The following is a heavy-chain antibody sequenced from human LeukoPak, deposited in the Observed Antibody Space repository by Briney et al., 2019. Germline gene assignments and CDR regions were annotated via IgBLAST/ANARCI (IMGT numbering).Heavy chain of an antibody. J-gene: IGHJ4*02. CDR3: ARVVYGDYVLYYFDY. CDR1: GFTFSSYA. V-gene: IGHV3-23*01. CDR2: ISGSGGST. Sequence: PGGSLRLSCAASGFTFSSYAMSWVRQAPGKGLEWVSAISGSGGSTYYADSVKGRFTISRDNSKNTLYLQMNSLRAEDTAVYYCARVVYGDYVLYYFDYWGQGTLVTVSS. D-gene: IGHD4-17*01.